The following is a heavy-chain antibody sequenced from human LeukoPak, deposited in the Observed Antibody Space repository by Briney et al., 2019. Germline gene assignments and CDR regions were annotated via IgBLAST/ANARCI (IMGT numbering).Heavy chain of an antibody. D-gene: IGHD1-26*01. CDR2: ISWNSGSI. J-gene: IGHJ4*02. Sequence: GGSLRLSCAASGFTFDDYAMPWVRQAPGKGLEWVSGISWNSGSIGYADSVKGRFTISRDNAKNSLYLQMNSLRAEDTALYYCAKDGDSGSYLDYWGQGTLVTVSS. CDR3: AKDGDSGSYLDY. V-gene: IGHV3-9*01. CDR1: GFTFDDYA.